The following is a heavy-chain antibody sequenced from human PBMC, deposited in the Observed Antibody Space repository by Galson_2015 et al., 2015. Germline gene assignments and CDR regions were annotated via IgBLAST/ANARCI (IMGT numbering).Heavy chain of an antibody. V-gene: IGHV3-52*01. D-gene: IGHD3-16*02. J-gene: IGHJ4*02. CDR1: GLTFSSSW. CDR3: ARGYPDY. CDR2: IKCDGSEK. Sequence: SLRLSCAASGLTFSSSWMHWVCQAPEKGLEWVADIKCDGSEKYYADSVKGRFTISRDNAKNSLYLQMNSLRAEDTAVYYCARGYPDYWGQGTLVTVSS.